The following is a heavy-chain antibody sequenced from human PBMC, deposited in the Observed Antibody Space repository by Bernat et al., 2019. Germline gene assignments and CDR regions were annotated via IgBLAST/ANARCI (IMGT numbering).Heavy chain of an antibody. CDR2: ISASGSPI. V-gene: IGHV3-48*03. Sequence: EVQLVESGGGLVQPGGSLRLSCAASGFTFSSYEMNWVRQAPGKGLEWVSYISASGSPIYYADSVKGRFTISRDNSKNTLYLQMNSLRAEDTAVYYCAKEHYSCSGTSCSFSDYWGQGTLVTVSS. CDR1: GFTFSSYE. CDR3: AKEHYSCSGTSCSFSDY. D-gene: IGHD2-2*01. J-gene: IGHJ4*02.